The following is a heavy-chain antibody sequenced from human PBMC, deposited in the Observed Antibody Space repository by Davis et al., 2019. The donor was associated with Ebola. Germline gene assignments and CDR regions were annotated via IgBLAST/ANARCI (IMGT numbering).Heavy chain of an antibody. CDR2: IIPIFGTA. Sequence: SVKVSCKASGGTFSSYAISWVRQAPGQGLEWMGGIIPIFGTANYAQKFQGRVTMTRDPSISTAYMELSSLRSEDTAVYYCAMTYRDSSGYPTRVDYWGQGTLVTVSS. J-gene: IGHJ4*02. V-gene: IGHV1-69*05. CDR3: AMTYRDSSGYPTRVDY. CDR1: GGTFSSYA. D-gene: IGHD3-22*01.